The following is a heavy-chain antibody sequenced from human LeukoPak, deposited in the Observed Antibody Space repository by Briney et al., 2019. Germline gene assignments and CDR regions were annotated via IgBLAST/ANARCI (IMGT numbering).Heavy chain of an antibody. D-gene: IGHD3-3*01. CDR3: ASDFWSGYMGDY. CDR2: IYTSGST. Sequence: PSETLSLTCTVSGGSISSGTYFWSWIRQPAGKGLEWIGRIYTSGSTNYNPSLKSRVTMSVDTSKNQFSLKLSSVTAADTAVYYCASDFWSGYMGDYWGQGTLVTVSS. CDR1: GGSISSGTYF. V-gene: IGHV4-61*02. J-gene: IGHJ4*02.